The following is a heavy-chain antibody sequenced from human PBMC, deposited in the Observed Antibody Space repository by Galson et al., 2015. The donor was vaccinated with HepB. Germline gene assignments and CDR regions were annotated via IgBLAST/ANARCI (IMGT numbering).Heavy chain of an antibody. CDR2: IDSGDNT. J-gene: IGHJ4*02. CDR1: GFTVSNY. V-gene: IGHV3-53*01. D-gene: IGHD6-19*01. CDR3: TRGGALAGAFDY. Sequence: SLRLSCAASGFTVSNYMSWVRQAPGKGLEWVSVIDSGDNTDYADSVKGRFTISRDSSKNTLYLQMNSLRVEDTALYYCTRGGALAGAFDYWGQGILVTVSS.